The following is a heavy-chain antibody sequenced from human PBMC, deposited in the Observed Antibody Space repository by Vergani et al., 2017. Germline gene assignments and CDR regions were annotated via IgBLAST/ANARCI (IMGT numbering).Heavy chain of an antibody. CDR2: IIPISGIA. V-gene: IGHV1-69*04. CDR1: GGTFSSYT. Sequence: QVQLVHSGAEVKKPGSSVKVSCKASGGTFSSYTISWVRQAPGQGLEWMGRIIPISGIANYAQKFQGRVTITADKSTCTAYRELISLRSENAAVYYCARDQLRCIGGSCYSGSLYYYVIDVGGEGATVTVSS. CDR3: ARDQLRCIGGSCYSGSLYYYVIDV. D-gene: IGHD2-15*01. J-gene: IGHJ6*04.